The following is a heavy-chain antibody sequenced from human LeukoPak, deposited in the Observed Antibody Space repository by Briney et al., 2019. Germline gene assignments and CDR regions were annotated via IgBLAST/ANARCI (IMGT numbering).Heavy chain of an antibody. CDR2: TIPIFGTA. V-gene: IGHV1-69*01. Sequence: SVKVSCKASGGTFSSYAISWVRQAPGQGLEWMGGTIPIFGTANYAQKFQGRVTITADESTSTAYMELSSLRSEDTAVYYCARGGTLRAAAGNDYWGQGTLVTVSS. CDR1: GGTFSSYA. D-gene: IGHD6-13*01. J-gene: IGHJ4*02. CDR3: ARGGTLRAAAGNDY.